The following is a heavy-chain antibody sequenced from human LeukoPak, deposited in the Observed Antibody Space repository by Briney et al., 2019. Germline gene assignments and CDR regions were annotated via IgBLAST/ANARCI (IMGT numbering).Heavy chain of an antibody. CDR2: ISYDGSNK. Sequence: GGSLRLSCAASGFTFSSYGMHWVRQAPGKGLEWVAVISYDGSNKYYADSVKGRFTISRDNSKNTLYLQMNSLRAEDTAVYYCAKDHQSYYYDSSGYPADYWGQGTLVTVSS. CDR3: AKDHQSYYYDSSGYPADY. CDR1: GFTFSSYG. J-gene: IGHJ4*02. D-gene: IGHD3-22*01. V-gene: IGHV3-30*18.